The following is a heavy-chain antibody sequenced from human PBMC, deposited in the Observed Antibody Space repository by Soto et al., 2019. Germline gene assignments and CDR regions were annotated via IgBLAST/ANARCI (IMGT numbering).Heavy chain of an antibody. CDR1: GFTFSDHY. Sequence: GGSLRLSCAASGFTFSDHYMDWVRQAPGKGLEWVGRTRNKANSYTTEYAASVKGRFTISRDDSKNSLYLQMNSLKTEDTAVYYCVQSGDSSDYGMDVWGQGTTVTVSS. J-gene: IGHJ6*02. CDR3: VQSGDSSDYGMDV. D-gene: IGHD3-22*01. V-gene: IGHV3-72*01. CDR2: TRNKANSYTT.